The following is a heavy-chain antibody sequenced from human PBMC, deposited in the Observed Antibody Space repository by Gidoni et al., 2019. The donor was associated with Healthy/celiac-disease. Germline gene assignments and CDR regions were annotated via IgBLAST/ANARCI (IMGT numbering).Heavy chain of an antibody. CDR1: GGPTSSSSYY. V-gene: IGHV4-39*01. J-gene: IGHJ4*02. CDR3: ARHAGDGYNLGDFDY. CDR2: IYYSGST. Sequence: QLQLQESGPGLAQPSETLSLTCTVSGGPTSSSSYYWGWIRQPPGKGLEWIGSIYYSGSTYYNPSLKSRVTISVDTSKNQFSLKLSSVTAADTAVYYCARHAGDGYNLGDFDYWGQGTLVTVSS. D-gene: IGHD5-12*01.